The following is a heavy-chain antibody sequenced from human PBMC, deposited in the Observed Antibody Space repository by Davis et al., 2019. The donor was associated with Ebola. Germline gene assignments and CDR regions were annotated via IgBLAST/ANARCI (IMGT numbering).Heavy chain of an antibody. CDR3: ARVVGATGGDAFDI. V-gene: IGHV4-61*05. CDR2: IYYSGST. Sequence: SETLSLTCTVSGGSISSSSYYWGWIRQPPGKGLEWIGYIYYSGSTNYNPSLKSRVTISVDTSKNQFSLKLSSVTAADTAVYYCARVVGATGGDAFDIWGQGTMVTVSS. J-gene: IGHJ3*02. D-gene: IGHD1-26*01. CDR1: GGSISSSSYY.